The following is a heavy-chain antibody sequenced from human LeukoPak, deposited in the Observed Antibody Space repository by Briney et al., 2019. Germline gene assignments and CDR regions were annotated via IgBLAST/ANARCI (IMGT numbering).Heavy chain of an antibody. CDR1: GYTLTELS. Sequence: ASVKVSCKVSGYTLTELSMHWVRQAPGKGLEWMGGFDPEDGETIYAQKFQGRVTMTEDTSTDTAYMELSSLRSEDTAVYYCAKEGGWGWELPHWYFDLWGRGTLVTVSS. CDR2: FDPEDGET. V-gene: IGHV1-24*01. CDR3: AKEGGWGWELPHWYFDL. D-gene: IGHD1-26*01. J-gene: IGHJ2*01.